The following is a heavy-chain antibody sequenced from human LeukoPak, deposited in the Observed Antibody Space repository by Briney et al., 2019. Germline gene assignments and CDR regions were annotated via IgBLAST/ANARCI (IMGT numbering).Heavy chain of an antibody. J-gene: IGHJ4*02. Sequence: ASVKVSCKASGGTFSSYAISWVRQAPGQGLEWMGRIIPIFGIANYAQKFQGRVTITADKSTSTAYMELSSLRSEDTAVYYCARAGAYCGGDCYQYYFDSWGQGTLVTVSS. CDR1: GGTFSSYA. V-gene: IGHV1-69*04. CDR3: ARAGAYCGGDCYQYYFDS. CDR2: IIPIFGIA. D-gene: IGHD2-21*02.